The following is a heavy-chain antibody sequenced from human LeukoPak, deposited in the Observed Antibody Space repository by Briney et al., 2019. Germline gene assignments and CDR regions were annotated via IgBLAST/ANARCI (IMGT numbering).Heavy chain of an antibody. CDR3: VKYNSGWDEDC. V-gene: IGHV3-23*01. CDR2: IIGSGVST. J-gene: IGHJ4*02. D-gene: IGHD5-12*01. Sequence: GGSLRLSCVASGFTFSNFPMTWVRQAPGKGLEWVSTIIGSGVSTFYADSVKGRFTISRDNSENTLYLQMNSLRAEDTAVYYCVKYNSGWDEDCWGQGTLVTVSS. CDR1: GFTFSNFP.